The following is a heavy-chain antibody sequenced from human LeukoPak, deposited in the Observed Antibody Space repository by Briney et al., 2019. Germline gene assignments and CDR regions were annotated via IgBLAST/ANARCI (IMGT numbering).Heavy chain of an antibody. CDR3: ATCIIVVVPAAINDYFDY. D-gene: IGHD2-2*01. J-gene: IGHJ4*02. V-gene: IGHV3-30*02. CDR1: GFTFSSYG. CDR2: IRYDGSNK. Sequence: GGSLRLSCAASGFTFSSYGMHWVRQAPGKGLEWVAFIRYDGSNKYYADSVEGRFTISRDNSKNTLYLQMNSLRAEDTAVYYCATCIIVVVPAAINDYFDYWGQGTLVTVSS.